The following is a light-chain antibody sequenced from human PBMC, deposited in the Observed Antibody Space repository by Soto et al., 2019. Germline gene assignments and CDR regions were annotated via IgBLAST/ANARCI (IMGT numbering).Light chain of an antibody. CDR3: CSYAGSYLRV. V-gene: IGLV2-14*01. CDR1: SSDVGGYNY. Sequence: QSALTQPASVSGSPGQSITISCTGTSSDVGGYNYVSWYQQHPGKAPKLMIYEVSNRPSGVSNRFSGSKSGNTASLTISGLQAEDEADYYCCSYAGSYLRVFGGGTKVTVL. CDR2: EVS. J-gene: IGLJ2*01.